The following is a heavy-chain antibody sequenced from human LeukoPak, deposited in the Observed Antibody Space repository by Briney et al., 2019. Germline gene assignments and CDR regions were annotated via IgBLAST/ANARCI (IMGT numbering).Heavy chain of an antibody. V-gene: IGHV4-30-4*08. Sequence: SQTLSLTCTVSGGSISSGDYYWSWIRQPPGKGLEGIGYIDYSGSTYYNPSLKSRVTISVATSKNQFSLKLSSVTAADTAVYYCAKYSKGSGFYWGPGTLVTVSS. D-gene: IGHD4-11*01. J-gene: IGHJ4*02. CDR1: GGSISSGDYY. CDR3: AKYSKGSGFY. CDR2: IDYSGST.